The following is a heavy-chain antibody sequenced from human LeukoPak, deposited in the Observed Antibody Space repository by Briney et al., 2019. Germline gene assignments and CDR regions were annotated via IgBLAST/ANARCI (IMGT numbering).Heavy chain of an antibody. CDR1: GGSFSGYY. CDR2: INHSGST. CDR3: ARAKFSRDGYNLGGFDY. V-gene: IGHV4-34*01. D-gene: IGHD5-12*01. J-gene: IGHJ4*02. Sequence: NPSETLSLTCAVYGGSFSGYYWSWIRQPPGKGLEWIGEINHSGSTNYNPSLKSRVTISVDTSKNQFSLKLSFVTAADTAVYYCARAKFSRDGYNLGGFDYWGQGTLVTVSS.